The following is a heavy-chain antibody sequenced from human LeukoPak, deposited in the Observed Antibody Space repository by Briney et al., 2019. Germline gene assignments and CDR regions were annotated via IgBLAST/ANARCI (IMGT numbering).Heavy chain of an antibody. D-gene: IGHD3-3*01. J-gene: IGHJ5*02. CDR3: ARGTIFGVVKKTASPRFDP. Sequence: SETLSLTCTVSGGSISSSSYYWGWIRQPPGKGLEWIGSIYYSGSTYYNPSLKSRVTISVDTSKNQFSLKLSSVTAADTAVYYCARGTIFGVVKKTASPRFDPWGQGTLVTVSS. CDR1: GGSISSSSYY. V-gene: IGHV4-39*07. CDR2: IYYSGST.